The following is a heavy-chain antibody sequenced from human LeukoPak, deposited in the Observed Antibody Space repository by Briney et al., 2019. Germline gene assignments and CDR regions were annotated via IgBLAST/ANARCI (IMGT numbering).Heavy chain of an antibody. CDR2: INPNSGGT. CDR3: ARDRYDILTGYEPALDY. V-gene: IGHV1-2*02. CDR1: GYTFTGYY. J-gene: IGHJ4*02. D-gene: IGHD3-9*01. Sequence: ASVKVSCKASGYTFTGYYMHWVRQAPGQGLEWMGWINPNSGGTNYAQKFQGRVTMTRDTSISTAYMELSRLRSDDTAVYYCARDRYDILTGYEPALDYWGQGTLVTVSS.